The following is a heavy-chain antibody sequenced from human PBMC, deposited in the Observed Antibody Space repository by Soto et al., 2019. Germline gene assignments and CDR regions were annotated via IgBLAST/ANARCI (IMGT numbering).Heavy chain of an antibody. CDR2: IYYSGST. J-gene: IGHJ4*02. CDR3: ECTSRDAVDY. D-gene: IGHD2-2*01. CDR1: GGSISSSSYY. Sequence: PSETLSLTCTVSGGSISSSSYYWGWIRQPPGKGLEWIGSIYYSGSTYYNPCLKSRVTISVDTSKNQFSLKLSSVTAADTAVYYSECTSRDAVDYWGQGNLVPVSS. V-gene: IGHV4-39*01.